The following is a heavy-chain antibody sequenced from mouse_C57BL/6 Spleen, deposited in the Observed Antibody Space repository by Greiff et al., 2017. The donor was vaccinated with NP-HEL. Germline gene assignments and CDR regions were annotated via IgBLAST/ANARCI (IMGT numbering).Heavy chain of an antibody. CDR1: GYTFTSYW. CDR3: ARDSHYGSSYGYFDV. J-gene: IGHJ1*03. V-gene: IGHV1-52*01. D-gene: IGHD1-1*01. Sequence: QVQLKESGAELVRPGSSVKLSCKASGYTFTSYWMHWVKQRPIQGLEWIGNIDPSDSETHYNQKFKDKATLTVDKSSSTAYMQLSSLTSEDSAVYYCARDSHYGSSYGYFDVWGTGTTVTVSS. CDR2: IDPSDSET.